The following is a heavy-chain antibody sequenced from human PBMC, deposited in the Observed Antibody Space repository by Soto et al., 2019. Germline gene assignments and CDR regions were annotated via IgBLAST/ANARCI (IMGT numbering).Heavy chain of an antibody. J-gene: IGHJ6*02. CDR3: VRLQGYSITTGCYGHYAMDV. V-gene: IGHV4-59*08. D-gene: IGHD2-2*01. CDR2: FFYSGST. Sequence: SETLSLTCTVSGGSISNYYWSWIRQPPGRGLVWIGLFFYSGSTNYNPSLKSRLTVSVDTSKNQFSLKLSSVTAADTAVYYCVRLQGYSITTGCYGHYAMDVWGQGTTVTVSS. CDR1: GGSISNYY.